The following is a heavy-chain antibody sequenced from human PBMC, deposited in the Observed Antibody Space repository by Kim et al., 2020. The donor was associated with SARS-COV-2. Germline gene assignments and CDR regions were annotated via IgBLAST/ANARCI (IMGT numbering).Heavy chain of an antibody. Sequence: AYVTGRLTLPRDNSKNKVRLQMDSLRAEDTAVYYCAKPAVGRGKSFGFDSWGQGTLVTVSS. V-gene: IGHV3-23*01. D-gene: IGHD5-18*01. CDR3: AKPAVGRGKSFGFDS. J-gene: IGHJ4*02.